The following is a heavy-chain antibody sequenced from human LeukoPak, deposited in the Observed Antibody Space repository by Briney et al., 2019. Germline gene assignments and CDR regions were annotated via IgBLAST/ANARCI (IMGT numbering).Heavy chain of an antibody. V-gene: IGHV3-30*04. Sequence: GGSLRLSCAASGFTFSTYAMHWVRQAPGKGLEWVAVRSHDGNNKYYADSVKGRFTISRDNSKNTLYLQMNSLRDDDTAVYYCARDASLSSTAVTGGRYFDYWGQGTLVTVSS. CDR1: GFTFSTYA. CDR3: ARDASLSSTAVTGGRYFDY. J-gene: IGHJ4*02. D-gene: IGHD6-19*01. CDR2: RSHDGNNK.